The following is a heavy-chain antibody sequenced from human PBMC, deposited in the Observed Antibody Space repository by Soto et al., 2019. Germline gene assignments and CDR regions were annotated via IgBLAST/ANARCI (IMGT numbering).Heavy chain of an antibody. J-gene: IGHJ4*02. Sequence: PSETLSLTCTVSGGSISSYYWSWIRQPPGKGLEWIGYIYYSGSTNYNPSLKSRVTISVDTSKSQFSLKLSSVTAADTAVYYCARDPGYYGSGSYYYFDYWGQGTLVTVSS. V-gene: IGHV4-59*01. CDR2: IYYSGST. CDR3: ARDPGYYGSGSYYYFDY. D-gene: IGHD3-10*01. CDR1: GGSISSYY.